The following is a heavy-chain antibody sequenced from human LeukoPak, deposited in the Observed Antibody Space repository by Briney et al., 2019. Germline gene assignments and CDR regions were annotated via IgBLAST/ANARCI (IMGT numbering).Heavy chain of an antibody. Sequence: SETLSLTCTVSGGSISSCGYYWSWIRQHPGKGLEGIGYTYYSGSTYYNPSPKSRVTISVDTSKNQFSLKLGSVTAADTAVYYCARRPARGYYCSGGSCYLEWFDPWGQGTLVTVSS. CDR1: GGSISSCGYY. J-gene: IGHJ5*02. CDR2: TYYSGST. V-gene: IGHV4-31*03. D-gene: IGHD2-15*01. CDR3: ARRPARGYYCSGGSCYLEWFDP.